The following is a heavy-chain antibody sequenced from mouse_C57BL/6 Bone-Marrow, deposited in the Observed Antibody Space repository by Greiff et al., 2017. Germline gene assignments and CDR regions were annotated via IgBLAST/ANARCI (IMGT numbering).Heavy chain of an antibody. CDR2: LYPGGSYP. V-gene: IGHV5-6*01. Sequence: EVKLEQSGRDLVKPGASLKISCTASGYTFSSYWMTWVTQSPGKRLEWVGTLYPGGSYPNYTDSVKGRFTISRDKAKNTLYLQMSSLKSEDTAIYYCAKHGGTWFAYWGQGTLVTVSA. CDR1: GYTFSSYW. CDR3: AKHGGTWFAY. D-gene: IGHD1-1*02. J-gene: IGHJ3*01.